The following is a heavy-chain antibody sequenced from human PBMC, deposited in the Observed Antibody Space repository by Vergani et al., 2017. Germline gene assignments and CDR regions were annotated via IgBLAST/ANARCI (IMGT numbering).Heavy chain of an antibody. J-gene: IGHJ4*02. Sequence: QLQLQESGPGLVKPSETLSLTCTVSGGSISSSSYYWGWIRQPPGKGLEWIGSIYYSGSTYYNPSLKSRVTRSVDTSKNQFSLKRSSVTAADTAVYYCARIHPLGRGRDDYGDYDPFFDYWGQGTLVTVSS. V-gene: IGHV4-39*07. CDR1: GGSISSSSYY. D-gene: IGHD4-17*01. CDR2: IYYSGST. CDR3: ARIHPLGRGRDDYGDYDPFFDY.